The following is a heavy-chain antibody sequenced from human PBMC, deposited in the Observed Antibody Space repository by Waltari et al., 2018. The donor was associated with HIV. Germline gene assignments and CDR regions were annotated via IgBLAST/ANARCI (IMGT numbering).Heavy chain of an antibody. Sequence: QVQLQESGPGLVKPSETLSLTCSVSGGSITNHYLSWIRQSPEKGLEWIGYIYYNGNTNYNPSLKSRGTMSVDTSKNQFSLKLSSVTAADTATYYCARGPIMTPGNFYNGFDVWGRGTTVAVSS. CDR2: IYYNGNT. CDR3: ARGPIMTPGNFYNGFDV. J-gene: IGHJ6*02. D-gene: IGHD2-15*01. V-gene: IGHV4-59*11. CDR1: GGSITNHY.